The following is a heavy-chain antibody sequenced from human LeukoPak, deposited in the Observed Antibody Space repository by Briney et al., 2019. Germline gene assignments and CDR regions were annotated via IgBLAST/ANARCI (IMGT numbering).Heavy chain of an antibody. V-gene: IGHV1-46*01. D-gene: IGHD3/OR15-3a*01. CDR3: ARDIPRGGDW. J-gene: IGHJ4*02. CDR1: GCRFTSYY. Sequence: ASVKVSCKASGCRFTSYYIHWVRQAPGQGPEWMGVIDPSAGSTNYAQKFQGRVTMTRDTSTNTAYMEVSGLRFEDTAVYYCARDIPRGGDWWGQGTLVTVSS. CDR2: IDPSAGST.